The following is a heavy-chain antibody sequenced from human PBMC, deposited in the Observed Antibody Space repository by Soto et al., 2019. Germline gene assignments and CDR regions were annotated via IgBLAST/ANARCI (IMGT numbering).Heavy chain of an antibody. CDR2: ISWNSGSI. D-gene: IGHD2-2*01. V-gene: IGHV3-9*01. CDR1: GFTFDDYA. J-gene: IGHJ4*02. Sequence: GGSLRLSCAASGFTFDDYAMHWVRQAPGKGLEWVSGISWNSGSIGYADSVKGRFTISRDNAKNSLYLQMNSLRAEDTALYYCAKGHLGRGYCSSTSCYYFDYWGQGTLVTVSS. CDR3: AKGHLGRGYCSSTSCYYFDY.